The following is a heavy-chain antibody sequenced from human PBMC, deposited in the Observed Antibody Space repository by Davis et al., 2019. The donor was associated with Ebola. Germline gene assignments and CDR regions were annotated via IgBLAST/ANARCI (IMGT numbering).Heavy chain of an antibody. CDR1: GYSSSNYW. J-gene: IGHJ6*02. CDR2: IYPGQSET. D-gene: IGHD6-6*01. CDR3: ARRAEQLVGALDV. V-gene: IGHV5-51*01. Sequence: GESLKISCKGSGYSSSNYWVAWVRQMPGKGLEWMGIIYPGQSETRYSPAFQGQVTLSVDKSISTAYLQWSSLKASDTAIYYCARRAEQLVGALDVWGQGTTVIVS.